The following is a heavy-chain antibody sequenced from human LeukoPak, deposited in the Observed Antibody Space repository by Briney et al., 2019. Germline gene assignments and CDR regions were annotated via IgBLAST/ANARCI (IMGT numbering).Heavy chain of an antibody. J-gene: IGHJ3*02. V-gene: IGHV3-30*04. CDR3: ARHKGGYNFDI. CDR2: ISYDGSNK. Sequence: GGSLRLSCAASGFTFSSYAMHWVRQAPGKGLEWVAVISYDGSNKYYADSVKGRFTISRDNSKNTLYLQMNSLRAEDTAVYYCARHKGGYNFDIWGQGTIVTVSS. CDR1: GFTFSSYA. D-gene: IGHD5-24*01.